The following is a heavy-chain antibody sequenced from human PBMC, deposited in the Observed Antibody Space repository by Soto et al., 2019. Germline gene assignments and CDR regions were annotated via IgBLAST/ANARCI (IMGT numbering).Heavy chain of an antibody. Sequence: SETLSLTCTVSGGSISSYYWSWIRQPPGKGLEWIGYIYYSGSTYYNPSLKSRVTISVDTSKNQFSLKLSSVTAADTAVYYCARGDGYCSGGSCYGPVDYWGQGTLVTAPQ. D-gene: IGHD2-15*01. CDR1: GGSISSYY. CDR2: IYYSGST. V-gene: IGHV4-59*12. CDR3: ARGDGYCSGGSCYGPVDY. J-gene: IGHJ4*02.